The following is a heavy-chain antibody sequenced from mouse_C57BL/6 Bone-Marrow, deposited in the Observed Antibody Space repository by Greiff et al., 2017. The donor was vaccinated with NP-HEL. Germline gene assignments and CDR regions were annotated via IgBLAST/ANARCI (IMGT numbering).Heavy chain of an antibody. CDR1: GYAFSSSW. CDR3: ARWDDY. Sequence: VKLMESGPELVKPGASVKISCKASGYAFSSSWMNWVKQRPGKGLEWIGRIYPGDGDTNYNGKFKGKATLTADKSSSTAYMQLSSLTSEDSAVYFCARWDDYWGQGTTLTVSS. CDR2: IYPGDGDT. D-gene: IGHD4-1*01. V-gene: IGHV1-82*01. J-gene: IGHJ2*01.